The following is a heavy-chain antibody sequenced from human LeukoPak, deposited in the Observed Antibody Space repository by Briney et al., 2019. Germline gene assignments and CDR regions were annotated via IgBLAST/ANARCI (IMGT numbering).Heavy chain of an antibody. CDR2: ISSSSSTI. Sequence: GGSLRLSCAASGVTFSSYSMNWVRQAPGKGLEWVSYISSSSSTIHYADSVKGRFTISRDNAKNSLYLQMNSLRAEDTAVYYCVRDYGSSSWYDYWGQGTLVTVSS. CDR3: VRDYGSSSWYDY. J-gene: IGHJ4*02. CDR1: GVTFSSYS. V-gene: IGHV3-48*04. D-gene: IGHD6-13*01.